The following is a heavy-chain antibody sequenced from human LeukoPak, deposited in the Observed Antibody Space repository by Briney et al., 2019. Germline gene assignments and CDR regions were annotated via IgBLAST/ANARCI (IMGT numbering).Heavy chain of an antibody. Sequence: PSETLSLTCTVSGGSISSYYWSWIRQPPGKGLEWIGYIYYSGSTNYNPSLKSRVTISVDTSKNQFSLKLSSVTAADTAVYYCARVGLYCSSTSCYHYMDVWGKGTTVTVSS. CDR2: IYYSGST. CDR3: ARVGLYCSSTSCYHYMDV. V-gene: IGHV4-59*01. D-gene: IGHD2-2*01. J-gene: IGHJ6*03. CDR1: GGSISSYY.